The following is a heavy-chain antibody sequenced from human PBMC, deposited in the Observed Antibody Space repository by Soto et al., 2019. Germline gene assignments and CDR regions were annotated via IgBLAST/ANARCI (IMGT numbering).Heavy chain of an antibody. Sequence: GGSLRLSFAASGITFSSYAMHWDRQAPGKGLEWVAVISYDGSNKYYADSVKGRFTISRDNSKNTLYLQMNSLRAEDTAVYYCARSDVDTAMVSYYGGQGTLVAVSS. J-gene: IGHJ4*02. V-gene: IGHV3-30-3*01. D-gene: IGHD5-18*01. CDR3: ARSDVDTAMVSYY. CDR2: ISYDGSNK. CDR1: GITFSSYA.